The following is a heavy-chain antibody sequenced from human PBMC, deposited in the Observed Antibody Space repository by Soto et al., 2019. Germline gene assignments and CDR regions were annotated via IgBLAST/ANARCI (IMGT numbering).Heavy chain of an antibody. CDR1: GFSLSTSGVG. J-gene: IGHJ4*02. D-gene: IGHD5-18*01. Sequence: SGPTLVNPTQTLTLTCTFSGFSLSTSGVGVGWIRQPPGKALEWLALIYWNDDKRYSPSLKSRLTITKDTSKNQVVLTMTNMDPVDTATYYCARGELVGYSYGYLDYWGQGTLVTVSS. CDR3: ARGELVGYSYGYLDY. V-gene: IGHV2-5*01. CDR2: IYWNDDK.